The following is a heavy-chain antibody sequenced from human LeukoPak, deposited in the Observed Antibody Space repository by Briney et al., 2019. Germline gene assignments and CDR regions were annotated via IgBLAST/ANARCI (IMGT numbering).Heavy chain of an antibody. CDR2: LSGSGGDT. CDR1: GFTFNKYA. D-gene: IGHD1-14*01. V-gene: IGHV3-23*01. J-gene: IGHJ4*02. Sequence: GGSLRLSCAASGFTFNKYAMSWVRQAPGKVLEWVSSLSGSGGDTYYADSVKGRFTISRDNSKNPVYLEMNSLRAEDTAVYYCAKDPNGTTYFNYWSQGTLVTVSS. CDR3: AKDPNGTTYFNY.